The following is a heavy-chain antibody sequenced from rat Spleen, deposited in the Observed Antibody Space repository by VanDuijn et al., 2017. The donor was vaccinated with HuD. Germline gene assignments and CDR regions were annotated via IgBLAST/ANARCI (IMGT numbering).Heavy chain of an antibody. J-gene: IGHJ2*01. CDR2: ISYDGSTP. V-gene: IGHV5-7*01. Sequence: EVQVVESGGGIVQPGRSMKLSCAASGFTFTNYDMVWVRQAPTKGLKWVASISYDGSTPYYRDSVKGRFTISRDNAKSTLYLQMDSLRSDDTATYXCTXXXYFXYXGQGVMXXVSS. CDR1: GFTFTNYD. CDR3: TXXXYFXY.